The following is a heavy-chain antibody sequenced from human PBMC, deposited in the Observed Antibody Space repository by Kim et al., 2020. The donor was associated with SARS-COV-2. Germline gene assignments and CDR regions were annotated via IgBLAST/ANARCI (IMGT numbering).Heavy chain of an antibody. CDR1: GFTFSDHY. V-gene: IGHV3-72*01. Sequence: GGSLRLSFAASGFTFSDHYMDWVRQAPGKGLEWVGRTRNKANSYTTEYAASVKGRFTISRDDSKNSLYLQMNSLKTEDTAVYYCAREAPRIAAGGYYYY. CDR3: AREAPRIAAGGYYYY. CDR2: TRNKANSYTT. D-gene: IGHD6-13*01. J-gene: IGHJ6*01.